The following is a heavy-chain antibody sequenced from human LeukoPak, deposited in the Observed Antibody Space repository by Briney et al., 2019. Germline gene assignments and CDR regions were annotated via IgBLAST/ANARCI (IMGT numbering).Heavy chain of an antibody. CDR1: GGSLSSYN. Sequence: PSETLSLTCPVSGGSLSSYNWNWIRQPPGKGLEWIGYIYYTGSTNYNPPLKSRVTQSVDTSKTPFSLKLNSVTATDTAVYYCARSGTSHYYFYGVDVWGQGTTVTVSS. V-gene: IGHV4-59*08. CDR3: ARSGTSHYYFYGVDV. CDR2: IYYTGST. D-gene: IGHD1/OR15-1a*01. J-gene: IGHJ6*02.